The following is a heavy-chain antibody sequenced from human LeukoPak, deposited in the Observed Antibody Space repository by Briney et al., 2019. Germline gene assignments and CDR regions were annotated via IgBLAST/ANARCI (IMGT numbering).Heavy chain of an antibody. CDR3: ARAGATVVPAAHRRADAFDI. D-gene: IGHD2-2*01. V-gene: IGHV4-59*12. CDR2: ISHSGNT. J-gene: IGHJ3*02. CDR1: GGSISSYY. Sequence: PSETLSLTCTVSGGSISSYYWSWIRQAPGKGLEWIGDISHSGNTYYNPSLKSRVTISLDRSKNQFSLNLNSVTAADTAVYYCARAGATVVPAAHRRADAFDIWGQGTMVTVSS.